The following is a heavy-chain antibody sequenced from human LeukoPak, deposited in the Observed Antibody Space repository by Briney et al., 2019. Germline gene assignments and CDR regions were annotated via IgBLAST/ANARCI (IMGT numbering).Heavy chain of an antibody. J-gene: IGHJ2*01. CDR2: IYHNGNT. Sequence: SWIRQPPGKGLEWIGYIYHNGNTYYNSSLKSRVTISVDTSKNQFSLKLSSVTAADTAVYYCAREGTTVTTLRYFDLWGRGTLVTVSS. CDR3: AREGTTVTTLRYFDL. D-gene: IGHD4-17*01. V-gene: IGHV4-30-4*08.